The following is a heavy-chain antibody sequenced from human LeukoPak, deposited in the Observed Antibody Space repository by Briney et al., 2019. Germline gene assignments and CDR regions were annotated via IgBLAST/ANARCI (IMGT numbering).Heavy chain of an antibody. CDR2: ISYDGSNK. V-gene: IGHV3-30*18. CDR3: AKDSTTVSGTEYFQH. J-gene: IGHJ1*01. CDR1: GFTFSDYG. D-gene: IGHD4-17*01. Sequence: PGGSLRLSCAASGFTFSDYGMHWVRQAPGKGLEWVAVISYDGSNKYYLDSVKGRFTISRDNSKNTLYQQMNGLRAEDTTLYYCAKDSTTVSGTEYFQHWGQGTLVTVAS.